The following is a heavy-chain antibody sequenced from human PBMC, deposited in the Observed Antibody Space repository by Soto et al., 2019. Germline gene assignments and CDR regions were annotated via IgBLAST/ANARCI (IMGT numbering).Heavy chain of an antibody. J-gene: IGHJ4*02. V-gene: IGHV1-18*04. CDR1: GYTFTSYG. Sequence: ASVKVSCKASGYTFTSYGISWVRQAHGQGLEWMGWISAYNGNTNYAQKLQGRVTMTTDTSTSTAYMGLRSLRSDDTAVYYCARVTSIAGTLWFDYWGQGTLVTVSS. CDR3: ARVTSIAGTLWFDY. CDR2: ISAYNGNT. D-gene: IGHD6-6*01.